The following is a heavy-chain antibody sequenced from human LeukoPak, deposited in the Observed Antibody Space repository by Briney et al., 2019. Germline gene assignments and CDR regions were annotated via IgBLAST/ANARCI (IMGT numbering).Heavy chain of an antibody. CDR1: GFTFSSYA. Sequence: PGASLRLSCAASGFTFSSYAMGWVRQAPGKGLEWVSAISGSGGSTYYADSVKGRFTISRGNSKNTLYLQMNSLRAEDTAVYYCAKAYFMGATTGWFDPWGQGTLVTVSS. J-gene: IGHJ5*02. CDR3: AKAYFMGATTGWFDP. V-gene: IGHV3-23*01. D-gene: IGHD1-26*01. CDR2: ISGSGGST.